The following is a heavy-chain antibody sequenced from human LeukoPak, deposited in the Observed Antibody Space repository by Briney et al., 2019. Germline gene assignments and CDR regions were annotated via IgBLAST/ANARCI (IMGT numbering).Heavy chain of an antibody. CDR3: ARVICDYVWGSYRCRFDY. CDR2: IKEDGSHL. V-gene: IGHV3-7*01. Sequence: PGGSLRLSCATSGFTFSSYWMGWVRQAPGKGLQWVGNIKEDGSHLYYLDSVKGRFTISRDNARNSLHLQMNSLRAEDTAVYFCARVICDYVWGSYRCRFDYWGQGTLVSVSS. D-gene: IGHD3-16*02. CDR1: GFTFSSYW. J-gene: IGHJ4*02.